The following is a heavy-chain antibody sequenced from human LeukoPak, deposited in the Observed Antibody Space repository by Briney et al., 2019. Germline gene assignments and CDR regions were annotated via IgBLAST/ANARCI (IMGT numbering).Heavy chain of an antibody. D-gene: IGHD6-19*01. CDR3: ARGGIAVAGSTRGQFDY. V-gene: IGHV3-30-3*01. J-gene: IGHJ4*02. CDR1: GFTFSSYA. CDR2: ISYDGSNK. Sequence: SGRSLRLSCAASGFTFSSYAMHWVRQAPGKGLEWVAVISYDGSNKYYADSVKGRFTISRDNPKNTLYLQMNSLRAEDTAVYYCARGGIAVAGSTRGQFDYWGQGTLVTVSS.